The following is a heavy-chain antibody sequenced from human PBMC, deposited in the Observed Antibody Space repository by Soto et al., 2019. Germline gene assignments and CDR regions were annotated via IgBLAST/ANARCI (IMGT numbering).Heavy chain of an antibody. D-gene: IGHD1-26*01. J-gene: IGHJ6*02. CDR3: AKGGAIVAAGTRVYLYNAMDV. CDR2: INPNSGDT. CDR1: GYTFTGYY. V-gene: IGHV1-2*02. Sequence: ASVKVSCKASGYTFTGYYVHRVRQAPGQGLEWMGWINPNSGDTYLAQRFQGRVTMNRDTSIGTAYMELRGLTSDDTAEYYCAKGGAIVAAGTRVYLYNAMDVWGQGTTVTVSS.